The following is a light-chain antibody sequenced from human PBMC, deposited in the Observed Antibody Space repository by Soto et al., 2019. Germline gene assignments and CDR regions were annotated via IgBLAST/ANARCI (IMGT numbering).Light chain of an antibody. CDR3: QSYDGNLSGPWV. Sequence: QSVLTQPPSVSGAPGQRVTISCTGSSSNIGTGYDVNWYQQLPGKAPKLHIYGNGNRPSGVPDRFSASKSGTSASLAITGLQAEDEADYYCQSYDGNLSGPWVFGGGTKLTVL. J-gene: IGLJ3*02. CDR1: SSNIGTGYD. V-gene: IGLV1-40*01. CDR2: GNG.